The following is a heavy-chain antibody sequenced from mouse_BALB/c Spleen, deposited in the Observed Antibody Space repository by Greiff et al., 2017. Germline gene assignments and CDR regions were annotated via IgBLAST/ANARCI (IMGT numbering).Heavy chain of an antibody. CDR2: ISSGSSTI. Sequence: EVKLVESGGGLVQPGGSRKLSCAASGFTFSSFGMHWVRQAPEKGLEWVAYISSGSSTIYYADTVKGRFTISRDNPKNTLFLQMTSLRSEDTAMYYCARGYSSGERAFADWGQGTLVTVSA. V-gene: IGHV5-17*02. J-gene: IGHJ3*01. D-gene: IGHD1-1*01. CDR3: ARGYSSGERAFAD. CDR1: GFTFSSFG.